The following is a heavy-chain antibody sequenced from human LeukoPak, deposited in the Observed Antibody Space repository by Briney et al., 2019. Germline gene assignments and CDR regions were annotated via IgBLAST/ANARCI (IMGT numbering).Heavy chain of an antibody. CDR1: GDTFSRNA. CDR3: ARGKGFVGHFDY. Sequence: GSSVKVSCKASGDTFSRNAISWVRQAPGQGPEWMGRIIPILGTAEYAEKCQGRVTITADKTTTTAYMELSSLKSEDTAIYYCARGKGFVGHFDYWGQGTLVTVSS. V-gene: IGHV1-69*04. J-gene: IGHJ4*02. CDR2: IIPILGTA. D-gene: IGHD3-3*01.